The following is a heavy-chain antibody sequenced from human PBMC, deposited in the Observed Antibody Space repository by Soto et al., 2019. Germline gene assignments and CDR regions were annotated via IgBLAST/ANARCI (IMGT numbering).Heavy chain of an antibody. D-gene: IGHD3-16*01. CDR1: GYTFTGYY. Sequence: ASVKVSCKASGYTFTGYYMHWVRQAPGQGLEWMGWINPNSGGTNYAQKFQGWVTMTRDTSISTAYMELSRLRSDDTAVYYCARGDYVWGSFGNLTPDAFDIWGQGTMVTVSS. CDR3: ARGDYVWGSFGNLTPDAFDI. CDR2: INPNSGGT. V-gene: IGHV1-2*04. J-gene: IGHJ3*02.